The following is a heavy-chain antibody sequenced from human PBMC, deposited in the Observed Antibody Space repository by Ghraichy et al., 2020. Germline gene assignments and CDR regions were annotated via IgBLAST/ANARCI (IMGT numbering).Heavy chain of an antibody. CDR1: GDSINDYY. J-gene: IGHJ4*02. D-gene: IGHD4/OR15-4a*01. CDR3: TRDRGAGHSDS. Sequence: SETLSLTCTVSGDSINDYYWSWIRQAPGKRLEWIAFIYDTGSANYNPSLKSRVTISLDASRNQFSLRLDSVTAADTAIYYCTRDRGAGHSDSWGQGIQVTVSS. V-gene: IGHV4-4*08. CDR2: IYDTGSA.